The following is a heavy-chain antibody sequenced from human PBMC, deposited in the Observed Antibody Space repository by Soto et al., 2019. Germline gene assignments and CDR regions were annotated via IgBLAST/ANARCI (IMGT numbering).Heavy chain of an antibody. J-gene: IGHJ4*02. Sequence: APVKTSSNAAGHTSSGYYIHGWRRAPGEGGQWMGWGNSNSGGTHYNQKFQGRVSMTMDTSLSAVYLELRSLRGDDMAVYFCARDYVGDDLTVTTGEIGQFWGQGTLVTVSS. D-gene: IGHD3-9*01. CDR1: GHTSSGYY. V-gene: IGHV1-2*02. CDR3: ARDYVGDDLTVTTGEIGQF. CDR2: GNSNSGGT.